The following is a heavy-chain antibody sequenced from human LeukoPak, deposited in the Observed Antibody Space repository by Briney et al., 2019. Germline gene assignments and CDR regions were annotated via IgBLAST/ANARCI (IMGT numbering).Heavy chain of an antibody. CDR2: INNDGSSV. CDR3: ARGRVGATI. Sequence: GGSLRLSCAASGFSFSDYWMHWVRQAPGKGLVWVSRINNDGSSVTYAEPLKGRLSISRDNAKNTVYLQMDSLTGEDTAVYFCARGRVGATIGGQGTLVTVSS. CDR1: GFSFSDYW. V-gene: IGHV3-74*01. J-gene: IGHJ4*02. D-gene: IGHD1-26*01.